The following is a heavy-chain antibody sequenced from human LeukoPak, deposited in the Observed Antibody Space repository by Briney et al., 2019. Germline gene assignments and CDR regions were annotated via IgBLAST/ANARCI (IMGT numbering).Heavy chain of an antibody. CDR2: ISWNSGSI. CDR1: GFTFDDYA. Sequence: PGRSLRLSCAASGFTFDDYAMHWVRQAPGKGLEWVSGISWNSGSIGYADSVKGRFTISRDNAKNSLYLQMNSLRAEDTALYYCAKDIGLGYSSYFDYWGQGTLVTVSS. D-gene: IGHD5-18*01. V-gene: IGHV3-9*01. CDR3: AKDIGLGYSSYFDY. J-gene: IGHJ4*02.